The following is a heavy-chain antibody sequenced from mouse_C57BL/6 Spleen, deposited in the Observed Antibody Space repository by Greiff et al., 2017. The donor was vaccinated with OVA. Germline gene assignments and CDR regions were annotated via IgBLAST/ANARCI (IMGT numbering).Heavy chain of an antibody. CDR3: ARSGNYYGSSPRYFDV. CDR1: GYSITSDY. Sequence: EVMLVESGPGLAKPSQTLSLTCSVTGYSITSDYWNWIRKFPGNKLEYMGYISYSGSTYYNPSLKSRISITRDTSKNQYYLQLNSVTTEDTATYYCARSGNYYGSSPRYFDVWGTGTTVTVSS. J-gene: IGHJ1*03. D-gene: IGHD1-1*01. CDR2: ISYSGST. V-gene: IGHV3-8*01.